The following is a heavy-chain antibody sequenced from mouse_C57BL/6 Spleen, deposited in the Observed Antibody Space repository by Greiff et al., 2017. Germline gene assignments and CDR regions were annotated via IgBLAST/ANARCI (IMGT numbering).Heavy chain of an antibody. CDR3: AITTVVASPFDV. Sequence: VQLQQSGAELARPGASVRLSCKASGYTFTSYGISWVKQRTGQGLEWIGEIYPRSGNTYYNEKFKGKATLTADKSSSTAYMELRSLTSEDSAVYFCAITTVVASPFDVWGTGTTVTVSS. D-gene: IGHD1-1*01. CDR2: IYPRSGNT. CDR1: GYTFTSYG. J-gene: IGHJ1*03. V-gene: IGHV1-81*01.